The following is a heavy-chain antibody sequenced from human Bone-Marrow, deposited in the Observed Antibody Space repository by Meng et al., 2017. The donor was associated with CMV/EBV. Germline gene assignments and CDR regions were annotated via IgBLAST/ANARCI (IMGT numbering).Heavy chain of an antibody. D-gene: IGHD3-10*01. J-gene: IGHJ6*02. V-gene: IGHV3-30*04. Sequence: GESLKISCAASGFTFKNYPMHWVRQAPGKGLEWVAVISHDGKINYYADSVKGRFTISRDNSRNTMYLQMHSLRVEDTAVYYCARSLSPSMDVWGQGTTVTVSS. CDR1: GFTFKNYP. CDR2: ISHDGKIN. CDR3: ARSLSPSMDV.